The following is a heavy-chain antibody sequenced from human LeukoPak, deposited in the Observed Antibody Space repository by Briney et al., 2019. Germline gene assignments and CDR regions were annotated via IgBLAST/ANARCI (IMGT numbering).Heavy chain of an antibody. CDR3: ARVGSGGDFWSGSYYLDY. V-gene: IGHV4-59*01. CDR1: DGSISSYY. Sequence: PSETLSLTCTVSDGSISSYYWSWIRQPPGKGLEWIAYVHYSGSTNYNPSLKSRVTISVDTSKNQFSLKLTSVTAADTAVYYCARVGSGGDFWSGSYYLDYWGQGTLVTVSS. CDR2: VHYSGST. D-gene: IGHD3-3*01. J-gene: IGHJ4*02.